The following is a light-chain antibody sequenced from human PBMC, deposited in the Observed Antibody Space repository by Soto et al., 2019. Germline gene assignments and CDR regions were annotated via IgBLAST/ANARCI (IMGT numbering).Light chain of an antibody. CDR3: QQYNNWPPTWT. V-gene: IGKV3D-15*01. Sequence: EIVLTQSPGTLSLSPGERATLSCRASQTVNINSVAWYQQKPSQAPRLLIYAASTRASGIPDRFSGSGSGTEFTLTISSLQSEDFAVYYCQQYNNWPPTWTFGQGTKVDIK. CDR2: AAS. CDR1: QTVNIN. J-gene: IGKJ1*01.